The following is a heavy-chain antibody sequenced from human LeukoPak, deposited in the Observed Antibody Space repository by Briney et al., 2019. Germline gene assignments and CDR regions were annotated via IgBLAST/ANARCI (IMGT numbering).Heavy chain of an antibody. CDR1: GFTFSSYA. CDR2: ISGSGVNT. Sequence: GGSLRLSCAASGFTFSSYAMNRVRQAPGKGLEWVSVISGSGVNTYYADSVTGRFTISRDNSKNTLYLQMNSLRAEDTAVYYCAKSFGPVIAAAGTGADWGQGILVTVSS. J-gene: IGHJ4*02. V-gene: IGHV3-23*01. D-gene: IGHD6-13*01. CDR3: AKSFGPVIAAAGTGAD.